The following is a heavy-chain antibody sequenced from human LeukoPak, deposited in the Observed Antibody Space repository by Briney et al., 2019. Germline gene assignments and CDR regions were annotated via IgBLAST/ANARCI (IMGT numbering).Heavy chain of an antibody. CDR2: ISAYNGNT. CDR3: ARYRRAELSHLSESDY. Sequence: ASVKVSCKASRSTFTSYGISWVREAPGQGLEWMGWISAYNGNTNYAQKLQGRVTMTTDTSTSTANMELRSLRSDDTAEYYCARYRRAELSHLSESDYWGQGTLVTVSS. CDR1: RSTFTSYG. D-gene: IGHD2/OR15-2a*01. V-gene: IGHV1-18*01. J-gene: IGHJ4*02.